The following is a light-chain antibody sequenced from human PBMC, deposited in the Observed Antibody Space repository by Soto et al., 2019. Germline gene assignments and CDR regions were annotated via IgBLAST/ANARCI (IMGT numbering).Light chain of an antibody. CDR1: QSVSSN. Sequence: EIVMTQSPATLSVSPGERATLSCRARQSVSSNLAWYQHKPGQAPRLLIYGASTRATGIPARFSGSGSGTEFTLTTSSLQSEDLAVYYCQQDNNWPWTFRQGTKVQIK. V-gene: IGKV3-15*01. CDR3: QQDNNWPWT. J-gene: IGKJ1*01. CDR2: GAS.